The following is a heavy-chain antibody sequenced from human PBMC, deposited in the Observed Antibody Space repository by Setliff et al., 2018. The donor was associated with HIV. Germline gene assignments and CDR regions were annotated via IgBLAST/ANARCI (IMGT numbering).Heavy chain of an antibody. D-gene: IGHD2-15*01. CDR3: TRDSPGGSSYYYGMDV. J-gene: IGHJ6*02. CDR1: GFTFGDYA. Sequence: PGGSLRLSCTASGFTFGDYAMTWVRQAPGKGLKWVGFIRSKTYVGTTEYAASVKGRFTISRDDSKSIAYLQMNSLKTEDTAVYYCTRDSPGGSSYYYGMDVWGQGTTVTVSS. V-gene: IGHV3-49*04. CDR2: IRSKTYVGTT.